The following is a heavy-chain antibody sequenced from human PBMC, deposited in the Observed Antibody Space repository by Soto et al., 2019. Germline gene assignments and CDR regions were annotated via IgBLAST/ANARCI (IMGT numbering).Heavy chain of an antibody. J-gene: IGHJ6*02. V-gene: IGHV4-31*03. CDR3: ARGGRRSPGMDV. CDR1: GGSISSGGYY. CDR2: IYYSGST. Sequence: QVQLQESGPGLVKPSQTLSLTCTVSGGSISSGGYYWSWIRQHPGKGLEWIGYIYYSGSTYYNPSLTSRVTLSVDTSKILFSLKLSSVTAADTAVYYCARGGRRSPGMDVWGQGTTLTVSS.